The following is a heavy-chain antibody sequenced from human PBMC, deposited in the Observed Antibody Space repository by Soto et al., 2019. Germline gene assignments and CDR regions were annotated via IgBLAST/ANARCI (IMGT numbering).Heavy chain of an antibody. CDR1: GYSFTTNW. CDR2: IYPGDSDT. Sequence: GESLKISCKGSGYSFTTNWIGWVRQMPGKGLEGMGVIYPGDSDTRYSPSFQGQVAISADKSINTAYLQWSSLKASDTAMYYCARGYNVAGAPNDAFDIWGQGTMVTVSS. CDR3: ARGYNVAGAPNDAFDI. D-gene: IGHD6-19*01. J-gene: IGHJ3*02. V-gene: IGHV5-51*01.